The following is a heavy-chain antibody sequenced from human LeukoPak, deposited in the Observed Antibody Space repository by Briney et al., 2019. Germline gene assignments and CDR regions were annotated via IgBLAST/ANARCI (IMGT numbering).Heavy chain of an antibody. Sequence: ASVKVSCKASGYTFTGYYMHWVRQAPGRGLEWMGWINPNSDATKCAQKFQGRVCMTRDTSISTAYMEVSRLRFDDTAVYYCARDGGWYQLLWWFDPWGQGTLVTVSS. D-gene: IGHD2-2*01. CDR3: ARDGGWYQLLWWFDP. V-gene: IGHV1-2*02. CDR2: INPNSDAT. J-gene: IGHJ5*02. CDR1: GYTFTGYY.